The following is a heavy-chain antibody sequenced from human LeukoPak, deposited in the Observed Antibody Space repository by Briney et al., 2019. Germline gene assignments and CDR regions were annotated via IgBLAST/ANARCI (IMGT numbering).Heavy chain of an antibody. J-gene: IGHJ4*02. CDR3: ASPQHCSPFRGDY. CDR1: GYSFTRYN. Sequence: WASVKVSCKASGYSFTRYNVNWVRQAPGQGLEWMGWINIKTGNPKYAQGFTGRFDFSLDTSVSTAYLQISSLNAEDSAVYYCASPQHCSPFRGDYWGQGTLVTVSS. D-gene: IGHD3-10*01. CDR2: INIKTGNP. V-gene: IGHV7-4-1*02.